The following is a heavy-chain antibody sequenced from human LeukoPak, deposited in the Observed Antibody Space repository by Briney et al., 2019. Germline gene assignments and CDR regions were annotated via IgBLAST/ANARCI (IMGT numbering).Heavy chain of an antibody. J-gene: IGHJ4*02. CDR3: ARAWIPQLAFDY. D-gene: IGHD6-13*01. Sequence: SETLSLTCTVSGGSISSYYWSWIRQPPGKGLEWIGYIYCSGSTNYNPSLKSRVTISVDTSKNQFSLKLSSVTAADTAVYYCARAWIPQLAFDYWGQGTLVTVSS. CDR1: GGSISSYY. CDR2: IYCSGST. V-gene: IGHV4-59*01.